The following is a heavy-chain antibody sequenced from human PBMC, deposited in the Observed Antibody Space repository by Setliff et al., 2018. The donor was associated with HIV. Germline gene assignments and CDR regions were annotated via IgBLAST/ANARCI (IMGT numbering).Heavy chain of an antibody. V-gene: IGHV1-2*02. CDR1: GYSFAAYY. Sequence: ASVKVSCKAAGYSFAAYYIHWARQAPRQGLEWMGWINPNSGGTNYAQKFQGRATLTRDASISTANMELSGLRSDDTAVYYCARDPALTYSGYAYWYFDLWVPETLQVTVSS. CDR3: ARDPALTYSGYAYWYFDL. D-gene: IGHD5-12*01. J-gene: IGHJ2*01. CDR2: INPNSGGT.